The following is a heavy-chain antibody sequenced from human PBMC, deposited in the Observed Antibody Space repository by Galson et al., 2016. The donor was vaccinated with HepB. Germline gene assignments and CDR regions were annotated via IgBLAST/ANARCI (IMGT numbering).Heavy chain of an antibody. J-gene: IGHJ4*02. D-gene: IGHD1-26*01. CDR2: IGAYNGNT. CDR3: AAHSGTNAWGRKALDY. V-gene: IGHV1-18*01. Sequence: SVKVSCKAYGNYFTTYGFAWVRQAPGQGLEWMGWIGAYNGNTHSAQKFQDRVTLTRNTFTTTVYLELRSLRLDDTAVYYGAAHSGTNAWGRKALDYWGQGTLITVSS. CDR1: GNYFTTYG.